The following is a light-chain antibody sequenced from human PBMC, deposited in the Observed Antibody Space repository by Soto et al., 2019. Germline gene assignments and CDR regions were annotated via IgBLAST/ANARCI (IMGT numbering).Light chain of an antibody. CDR1: SSDVGGHNY. CDR3: CSYAGSYTYV. J-gene: IGLJ1*01. CDR2: SVS. Sequence: QSVLTQPRSVSGSPGQSVTISCTGTSSDVGGHNYVSWYQQYPGKAPKLLLPSVSKRPSGVPDRFSGSKSGNTASLTISGLQAEDEADYYCCSYAGSYTYVFGTGTKVTVL. V-gene: IGLV2-11*01.